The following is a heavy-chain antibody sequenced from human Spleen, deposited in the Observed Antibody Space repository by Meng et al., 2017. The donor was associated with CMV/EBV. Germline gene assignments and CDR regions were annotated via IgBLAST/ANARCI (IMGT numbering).Heavy chain of an antibody. V-gene: IGHV1-69*05. CDR1: GGNLRSYA. D-gene: IGHD2-2*01. CDR3: ARAPAAMQIWFDP. CDR2: IIPIFRTT. J-gene: IGHJ5*02. Sequence: SVKVSCKASGGNLRSYAISWVRQAPGQGLGWMGRIIPIFRTTDYAQKFQGRVTITTDESTNTTYMELSSLRSDDTAIYYCARAPAAMQIWFDPWGQGTLVTVSS.